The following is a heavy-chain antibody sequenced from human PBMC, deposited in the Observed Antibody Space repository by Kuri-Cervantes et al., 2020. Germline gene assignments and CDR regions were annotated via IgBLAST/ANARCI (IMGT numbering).Heavy chain of an antibody. CDR3: AKDHRQSDSWYDPFFDH. J-gene: IGHJ4*02. CDR1: GFTFSTYS. CDR2: INGHSNTI. D-gene: IGHD6-13*01. Sequence: GESLKISCAASGFTFSTYSMTWVRQAPGKGLEWVSYINGHSNTIFYADSVKGRFTISRDNAKNSLYLQMNSLRAEDTALYYCAKDHRQSDSWYDPFFDHWGQGTLVTVSS. V-gene: IGHV3-48*01.